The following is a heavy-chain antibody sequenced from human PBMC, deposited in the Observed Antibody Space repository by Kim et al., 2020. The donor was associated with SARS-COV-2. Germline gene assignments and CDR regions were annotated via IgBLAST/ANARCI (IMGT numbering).Heavy chain of an antibody. Sequence: GWSLRLSCAASGFTFSSYAMSWVHQAPGKGLEWVSGISGSGGYTWYADSVKGRFTISRDKTNNTLYLQMNSLRAEDTAVYYCAKVVYDSSAHYYRYYYYGMDVWGQGTTVTVSS. D-gene: IGHD3-22*01. CDR3: AKVVYDSSAHYYRYYYYGMDV. CDR2: ISGSGGYT. V-gene: IGHV3-23*01. CDR1: GFTFSSYA. J-gene: IGHJ6*02.